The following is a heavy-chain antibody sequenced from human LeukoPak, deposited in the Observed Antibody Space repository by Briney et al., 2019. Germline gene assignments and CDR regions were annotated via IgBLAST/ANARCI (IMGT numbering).Heavy chain of an antibody. CDR1: GGSISSYY. Sequence: SETLSLTCTVSGGSISSYYWSWIRQPPGKGREWIGYIYYSGSTNYNPSLKSRVTISVDTSKNQFSLKLSSVTAADAAVYYCARLLSRDAVDYWGQGTLVTVSS. CDR2: IYYSGST. CDR3: ARLLSRDAVDY. D-gene: IGHD2-2*01. J-gene: IGHJ4*02. V-gene: IGHV4-59*08.